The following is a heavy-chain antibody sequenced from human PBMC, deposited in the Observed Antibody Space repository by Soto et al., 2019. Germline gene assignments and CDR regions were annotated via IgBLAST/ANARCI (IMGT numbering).Heavy chain of an antibody. CDR1: GGTFSSYA. CDR3: ASVLLAGSSAPFDY. J-gene: IGHJ4*02. D-gene: IGHD6-6*01. CDR2: SISIFGTA. V-gene: IGHV1-69*01. Sequence: QVQLVQSGAEVKKPGSSVKVSCKYSGGTFSSYAIRWVRQAPGQGLGGMGGSISIFGTANYAQKFQGSVTITADQSTSTAYMELRGMRPEDTAVYYCASVLLAGSSAPFDYWGQGTLVTVSS.